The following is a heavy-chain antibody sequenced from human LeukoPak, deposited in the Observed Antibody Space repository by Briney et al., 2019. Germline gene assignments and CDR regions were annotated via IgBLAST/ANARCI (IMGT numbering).Heavy chain of an antibody. CDR3: ARPSSGSIKSAFYI. CDR1: GASISSSSYF. Sequence: SETLSLTCTVSGASISSSSYFWGWIRQTPGKGLEWIGSIYYSGPTYYNPSLQSRVTLSVDTSRSQFSLRMSSVTASDTAVYYCARPSSGSIKSAFYIWGQGKMVTVSS. J-gene: IGHJ3*02. CDR2: IYYSGPT. D-gene: IGHD1-26*01. V-gene: IGHV4-39*01.